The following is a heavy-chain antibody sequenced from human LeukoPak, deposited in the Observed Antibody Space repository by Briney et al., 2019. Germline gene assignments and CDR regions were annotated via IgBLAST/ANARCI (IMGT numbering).Heavy chain of an antibody. Sequence: GGSLRLSCAASGFTFSSYSMNWVRQAPGKGLEWVSSISSSSSYIYYADSVKGRFTISRDNAKNSLYLQMNSLRAEDAAVYYCAREESYYYDSSGYWPAYYFDYWGQGTLVTVSS. D-gene: IGHD3-22*01. CDR1: GFTFSSYS. CDR3: AREESYYYDSSGYWPAYYFDY. CDR2: ISSSSSYI. V-gene: IGHV3-21*01. J-gene: IGHJ4*02.